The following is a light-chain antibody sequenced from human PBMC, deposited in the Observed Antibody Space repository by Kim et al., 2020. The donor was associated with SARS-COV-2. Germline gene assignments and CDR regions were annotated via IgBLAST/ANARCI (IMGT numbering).Light chain of an antibody. J-gene: IGKJ1*01. CDR3: QQRSNWPRT. V-gene: IGKV3-11*01. CDR2: DAF. CDR1: QSVSSS. Sequence: EIVLTQSPATLSLSPGERATLSCRASQSVSSSLAWYQHKPGQAPRLLIYDAFNRATGIPARFSGSGSGTDFTLTISSLEPEDFAVYYCQQRSNWPRTFGQGTKVDIK.